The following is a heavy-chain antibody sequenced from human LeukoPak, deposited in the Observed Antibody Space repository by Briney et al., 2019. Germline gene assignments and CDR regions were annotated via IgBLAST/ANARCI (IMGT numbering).Heavy chain of an antibody. V-gene: IGHV4-38-2*02. CDR3: AGGSYSPPVRYFDY. D-gene: IGHD1-26*01. CDR2: INHSGST. J-gene: IGHJ4*02. CDR1: GYSISSGYY. Sequence: RPSETLSLTCTVSGYSISSGYYWSWIRQPPGKGLEWIGEINHSGSTNYNPSLKSRVTISVDTSKNQFSLKLSSVTAADTAVYYCAGGSYSPPVRYFDYWGQGTLVTVSS.